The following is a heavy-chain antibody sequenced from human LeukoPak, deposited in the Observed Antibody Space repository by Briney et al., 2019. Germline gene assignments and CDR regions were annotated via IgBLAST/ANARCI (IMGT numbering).Heavy chain of an antibody. J-gene: IGHJ4*02. Sequence: GGSLRLSCAASGFTFSSYAMSWVRQAPGKGLEWVSAISGSGGSTYYADSVKGRFTISRDNSKNTLYLQMNSLGAEDTAVYYCAKDIDYYDSSGGDPFDYWGQGTLVTVSS. CDR3: AKDIDYYDSSGGDPFDY. CDR1: GFTFSSYA. V-gene: IGHV3-23*01. D-gene: IGHD3-22*01. CDR2: ISGSGGST.